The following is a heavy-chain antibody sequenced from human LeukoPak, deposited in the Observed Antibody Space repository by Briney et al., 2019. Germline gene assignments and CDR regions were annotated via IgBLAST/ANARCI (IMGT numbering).Heavy chain of an antibody. D-gene: IGHD2-21*02. CDR2: IKHRGRT. V-gene: IGHV4-34*01. CDR3: ARGRLGDYYFDY. CDR1: GRSLSGYY. Sequence: KPSDPLSLTCAVYGRSLSGYYGSWIRQPPGKGREWVEEIKHRGRTNYNPSLKSRVIISVDTSKNQFSLKLSSVTAADTAVYSGARGRLGDYYFDYWGQGTLVTVSS. J-gene: IGHJ4*02.